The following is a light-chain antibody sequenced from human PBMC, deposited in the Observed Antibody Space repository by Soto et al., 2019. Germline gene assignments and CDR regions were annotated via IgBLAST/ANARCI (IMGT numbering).Light chain of an antibody. CDR1: SSDVGGYDY. Sequence: QSVLTQPPSASGSPGQSVAISCTGTSSDVGGYDYVSWYQQHPGKAPKLMIYDVSKRPSGVPDRFSGSKSGNTASLTVSGLQAENKVDYYCSSYAGTYIVFGTGTKVTVL. J-gene: IGLJ1*01. CDR2: DVS. V-gene: IGLV2-8*01. CDR3: SSYAGTYIV.